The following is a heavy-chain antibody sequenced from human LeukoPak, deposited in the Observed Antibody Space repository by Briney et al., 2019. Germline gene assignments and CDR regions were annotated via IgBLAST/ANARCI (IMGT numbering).Heavy chain of an antibody. Sequence: ASVKVSCKASGYTFTSYGISWVRQAPGQGLEWMGWISAYNGNTNYAQKLQGRVTMTTDTSTSTAYMELRSLRSDDTAVYYCARDRILEIAAWFDPWGQGTLVTVSS. CDR3: ARDRILEIAAWFDP. J-gene: IGHJ5*02. V-gene: IGHV1-18*01. CDR1: GYTFTSYG. CDR2: ISAYNGNT. D-gene: IGHD6-6*01.